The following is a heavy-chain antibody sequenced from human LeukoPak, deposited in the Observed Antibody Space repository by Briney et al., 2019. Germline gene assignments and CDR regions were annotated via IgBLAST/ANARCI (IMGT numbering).Heavy chain of an antibody. CDR1: GYTFTGYY. D-gene: IGHD1-7*01. CDR2: INPNSGGT. V-gene: IGHV1-2*02. Sequence: ASVKVPFKASGYTFTGYYMHWVRQAPGQGLEWMGWINPNSGGTNYAQKFQGRVTMTRDTSISTAYMELSRLRSDDTAVYYCARERTGTRDFDYWGQGTLVTVSS. J-gene: IGHJ4*02. CDR3: ARERTGTRDFDY.